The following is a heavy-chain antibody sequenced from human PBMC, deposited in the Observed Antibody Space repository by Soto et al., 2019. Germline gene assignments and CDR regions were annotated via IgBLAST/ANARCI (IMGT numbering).Heavy chain of an antibody. CDR2: ISSSSSYI. CDR1: GFTFSSYS. CDR3: ARDGIAARDHYYYYYGMNV. J-gene: IGHJ6*02. D-gene: IGHD6-13*01. V-gene: IGHV3-21*01. Sequence: GGSLRLSCAASGFTFSSYSMSWVRQAQGKGLEWVSSISSSSSYIYYADSVKGRFTISRDNAKNSLYLQMNSLRAEDTAVYYCARDGIAARDHYYYYYGMNVWGQGTTVTVSS.